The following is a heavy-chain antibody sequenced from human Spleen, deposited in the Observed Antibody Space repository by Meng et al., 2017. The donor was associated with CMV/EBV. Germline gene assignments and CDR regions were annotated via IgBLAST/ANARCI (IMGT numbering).Heavy chain of an antibody. D-gene: IGHD7-27*01. CDR2: ISAYNGNT. V-gene: IGHV1-18*01. Sequence: CKASGYTFTSYGISWVRQAPGQGLGWMGWISAYNGNTNYAQKLQGRVTMTTDTSTSTAYMELRSLRSDDTAVYYCASVASLGYFDYWGQGTLVTVSS. CDR3: ASVASLGYFDY. J-gene: IGHJ4*02. CDR1: GYTFTSYG.